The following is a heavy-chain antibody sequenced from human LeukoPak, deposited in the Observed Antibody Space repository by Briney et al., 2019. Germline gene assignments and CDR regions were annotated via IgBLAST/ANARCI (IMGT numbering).Heavy chain of an antibody. V-gene: IGHV1-18*01. Sequence: ASVKVSCKASGYTFTGYGISWVRQAPGQGLEWMGWISAYNGNTNYAQKLQGRVTMTTDTSTSTAYMELRSLRSDDTAVYYCARLDSSSWYSRSDWFDPWGQGTLVTVSS. D-gene: IGHD6-13*01. CDR3: ARLDSSSWYSRSDWFDP. CDR2: ISAYNGNT. J-gene: IGHJ5*02. CDR1: GYTFTGYG.